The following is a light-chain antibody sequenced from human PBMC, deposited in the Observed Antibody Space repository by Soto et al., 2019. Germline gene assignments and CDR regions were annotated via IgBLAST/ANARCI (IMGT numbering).Light chain of an antibody. CDR3: QEANSFT. Sequence: DIQMTQSPSSVSASVGDRVTITCRASQPVSSWLAWYQQKPGEATKLLIYAISSLQTGVPSRFSGSGSGTDFTLTISSLQPEDFASYYCQEANSFTFGGGTKVEIK. V-gene: IGKV1-12*02. J-gene: IGKJ4*01. CDR1: QPVSSW. CDR2: AIS.